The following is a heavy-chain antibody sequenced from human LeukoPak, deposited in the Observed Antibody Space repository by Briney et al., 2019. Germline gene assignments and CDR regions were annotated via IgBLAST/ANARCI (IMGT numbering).Heavy chain of an antibody. CDR2: ITWDGGFT. D-gene: IGHD3-16*01. V-gene: IGHV3-43D*03. Sequence: GGSLRLSCAASGFTFDDYGMTWVRQAPGKGLEWVSLITWDGGFTYYADSVKGRFTISRDNSKNSLYLQMNSLRAEDTALYYCAKDPTPGGLGYYYYMDVWGKGTTVTVSS. CDR1: GFTFDDYG. J-gene: IGHJ6*03. CDR3: AKDPTPGGLGYYYYMDV.